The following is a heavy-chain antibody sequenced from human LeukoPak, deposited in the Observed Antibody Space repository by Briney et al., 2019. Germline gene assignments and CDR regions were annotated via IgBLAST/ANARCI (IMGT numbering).Heavy chain of an antibody. Sequence: SETLSLTCTVSGGSISSYYWSWIRQPPGKGLEWIGYIYYSGSTNYNPSLKSRVTISVDTSKNQFSLKLSPVTAADTAVYYCARGVVPAGTYYYYYMDVWGKGTTVTVSS. V-gene: IGHV4-59*01. D-gene: IGHD2-2*01. CDR3: ARGVVPAGTYYYYYMDV. CDR1: GGSISSYY. J-gene: IGHJ6*03. CDR2: IYYSGST.